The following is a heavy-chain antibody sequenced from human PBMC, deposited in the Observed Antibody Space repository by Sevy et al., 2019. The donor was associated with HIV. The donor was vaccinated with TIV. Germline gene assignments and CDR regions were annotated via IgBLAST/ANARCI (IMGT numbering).Heavy chain of an antibody. CDR2: IYYSGST. CDR3: ARWAAGMVVVATPVFYYYGMDV. CDR1: GGSISSSSYY. D-gene: IGHD2-15*01. J-gene: IGHJ6*02. V-gene: IGHV4-39*01. Sequence: SETLSLTCTVSGGSISSSSYYWGWIRQPPGKGLEWIGSIYYSGSTYYNPSLKSRVTISVDTSKNQFSLKLSSVTAADTAVYYCARWAAGMVVVATPVFYYYGMDVWGQGTTVTVSS.